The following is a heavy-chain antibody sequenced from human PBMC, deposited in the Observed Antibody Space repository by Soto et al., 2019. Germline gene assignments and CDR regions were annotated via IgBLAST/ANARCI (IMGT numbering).Heavy chain of an antibody. CDR3: ARDITMVRGVTRPTGYYYGMDV. CDR1: GGTFSSYA. D-gene: IGHD3-10*01. V-gene: IGHV1-69*13. J-gene: IGHJ6*02. Sequence: SVKVSCKASGGTFSSYAISWVRQAPGQGLEWMGGIIPIFGTANYAQKFQGRVTITADESTSTAYMELSSLRSEDTAVYYCARDITMVRGVTRPTGYYYGMDVWGQGTTVTVSS. CDR2: IIPIFGTA.